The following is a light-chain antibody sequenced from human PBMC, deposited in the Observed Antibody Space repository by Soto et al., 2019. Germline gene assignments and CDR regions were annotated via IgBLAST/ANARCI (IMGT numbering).Light chain of an antibody. CDR2: DVS. CDR1: SSDVGGYNY. V-gene: IGLV2-14*03. CDR3: SSYTTSNTRQIV. J-gene: IGLJ1*01. Sequence: QSALTQPASVSGSPGQSITISCTGTSSDVGGYNYVSWYQHHPGKAPKLLIYDVSNRPSGVSNLFSGSKSDNTASLTISGLQPEDEADYYCSSYTTSNTRQIVFGTGTRSPS.